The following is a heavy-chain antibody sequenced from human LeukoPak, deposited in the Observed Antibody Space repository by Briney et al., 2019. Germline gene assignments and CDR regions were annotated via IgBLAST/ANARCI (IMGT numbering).Heavy chain of an antibody. V-gene: IGHV3-30*18. CDR2: ISYDGSNK. CDR3: AKDQGGS. CDR1: GFTFSRYG. Sequence: GGSLRLSCAASGFTFSRYGMHWVRQAPGKGLEWVAVISYDGSNKYYADSVKGRFTISRDNSKNTLYLQMNSLRAEDTAVYYCAKDQGGSWGQGTLVTVSS. J-gene: IGHJ5*02. D-gene: IGHD1-26*01.